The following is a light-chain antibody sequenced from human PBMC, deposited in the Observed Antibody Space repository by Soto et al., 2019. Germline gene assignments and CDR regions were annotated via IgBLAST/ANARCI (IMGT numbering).Light chain of an antibody. CDR2: GAS. CDR3: RQYNSAHFT. J-gene: IGKJ3*01. CDR1: QGISNF. V-gene: IGKV1-27*01. Sequence: DIQMTQSPSSLSGFVGDTVTITCRASQGISNFLAWYQQRPGKAPKLLIYGASTLQSGAASLISGGGSGTDFSLTLSSLQPEDEATYYCRQYNSAHFTSGHGTTVDIK.